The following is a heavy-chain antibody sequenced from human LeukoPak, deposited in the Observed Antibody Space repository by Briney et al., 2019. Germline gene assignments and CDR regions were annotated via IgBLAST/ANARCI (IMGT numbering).Heavy chain of an antibody. J-gene: IGHJ4*02. V-gene: IGHV3-48*03. D-gene: IGHD2-2*01. CDR3: ARRYCSSSSCTLDY. CDR1: GFTFSSYE. CDR2: ISSSGPTI. Sequence: GGSLRLSCAASGFTFSSYEMNWVRQAPGKGLEWLSYISSSGPTIYYADSVKGRFTISRDNAKNSLYLQMNSLRAEDTAVYYCARRYCSSSSCTLDYWGQGTLVTVSS.